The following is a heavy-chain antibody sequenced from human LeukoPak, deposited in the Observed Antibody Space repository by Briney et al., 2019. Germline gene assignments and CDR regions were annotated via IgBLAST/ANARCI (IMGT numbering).Heavy chain of an antibody. CDR2: IYYSGST. V-gene: IGHV4-39*01. Sequence: SETLSLTCTVSGGSISSSSYSWGWIRQPPGKGLEWIGSIYYSGSTYYNPSLKSRVTISVDTSKNQFSLKLSSVTAADTAVYYCASTYRPSLLLWFGESAFDIWGQGTMVTVSS. D-gene: IGHD3-10*01. CDR1: GGSISSSSYS. J-gene: IGHJ3*02. CDR3: ASTYRPSLLLWFGESAFDI.